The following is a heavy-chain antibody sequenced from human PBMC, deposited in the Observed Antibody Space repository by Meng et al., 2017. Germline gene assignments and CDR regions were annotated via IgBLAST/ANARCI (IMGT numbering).Heavy chain of an antibody. D-gene: IGHD5-18*01. J-gene: IGHJ4*02. CDR1: GGSFSGYY. CDR2: INHSGST. CDR3: ARGTRGYSYGNDY. V-gene: IGHV4-34*01. Sequence: VQLQQGGAGLLKPSETLSLTCAVYGGSFSGYYWSWIRQPPGKGLEWIGEINHSGSTNYNPSLKSRVTISVDTSKNQFSLKLSSVTAADTAVYYCARGTRGYSYGNDYWGQGTLVTVSS.